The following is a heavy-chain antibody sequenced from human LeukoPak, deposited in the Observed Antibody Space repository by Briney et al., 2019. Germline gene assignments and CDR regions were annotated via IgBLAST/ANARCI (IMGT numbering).Heavy chain of an antibody. CDR1: GYSISSGYY. J-gene: IGHJ4*02. D-gene: IGHD3-10*01. V-gene: IGHV4-38-2*02. CDR3: ARASFASGSYYFDL. CDR2: IHHSGST. Sequence: PSETLSLTCIVSGYSISSGYYWGWIRQPPGKGLEWIGNIHHSGSTYYNPSLKTRVTISVDTSKNQFSLKLSSVTAADTAVYFCARASFASGSYYFDLWGPGTLITVSS.